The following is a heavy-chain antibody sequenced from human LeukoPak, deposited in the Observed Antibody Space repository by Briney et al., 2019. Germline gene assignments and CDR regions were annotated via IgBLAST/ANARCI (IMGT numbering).Heavy chain of an antibody. V-gene: IGHV1-2*02. J-gene: IGHJ4*02. CDR3: ARDRSSKPTYAGYYFDY. D-gene: IGHD1-14*01. CDR1: GYTLTELS. CDR2: INPNSGGT. Sequence: ASVKVSCKVSGYTLTELSMHWVRQAPGQGLEWMGWINPNSGGTNYAQKFQGRVTMTRDTSISTAYMELSRLRSDDTAVYYCARDRSSKPTYAGYYFDYWGQGTLVTVSS.